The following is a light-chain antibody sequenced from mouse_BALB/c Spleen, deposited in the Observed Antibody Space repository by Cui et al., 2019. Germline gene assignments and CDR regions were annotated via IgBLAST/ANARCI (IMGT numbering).Light chain of an antibody. CDR3: QQWSSNPRLT. Sequence: QIVLTQSPAIMSASPGERVTMTCSASSSVSSSYLYWYQQKSGSSPKLWIYSISNLASGVPARFSGSGSGTSYSLTISSMEAEDAATYYCQQWSSNPRLTFGAGTKLELK. CDR1: SSVSSSY. V-gene: IGKV4-79*01. CDR2: SIS. J-gene: IGKJ5*01.